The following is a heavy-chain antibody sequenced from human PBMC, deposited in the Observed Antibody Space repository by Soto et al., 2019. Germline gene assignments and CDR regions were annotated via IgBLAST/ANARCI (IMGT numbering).Heavy chain of an antibody. J-gene: IGHJ6*02. CDR2: IYSGGST. CDR1: GFTVSSNY. Sequence: EVQLVESGGGLVQPGGSLRLSCAASGFTVSSNYMSWVRQAPGKGLEWVSVIYSGGSTYYADSVKGRFTISRHNSKNTLYLQMNSLRAEDTAVYYCARDTLPDYYYYGMDVWGQGTTVTVSS. D-gene: IGHD2-15*01. V-gene: IGHV3-53*04. CDR3: ARDTLPDYYYYGMDV.